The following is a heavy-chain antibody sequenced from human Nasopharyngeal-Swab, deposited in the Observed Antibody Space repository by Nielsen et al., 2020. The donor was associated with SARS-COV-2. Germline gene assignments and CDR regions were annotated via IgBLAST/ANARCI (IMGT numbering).Heavy chain of an antibody. Sequence: SETLSLTCTVSGGSVSSGSYYWSRIRQPPGKGLEWIGYIYYSGSTNYNPSLKSRVTISVDTSKNQFSLKLSSVTAADTAVYYCARGRAYCGGDCYSRFDYWGQGTLVTVSS. CDR3: ARGRAYCGGDCYSRFDY. CDR2: IYYSGST. D-gene: IGHD2-21*02. V-gene: IGHV4-61*01. J-gene: IGHJ4*02. CDR1: GGSVSSGSYY.